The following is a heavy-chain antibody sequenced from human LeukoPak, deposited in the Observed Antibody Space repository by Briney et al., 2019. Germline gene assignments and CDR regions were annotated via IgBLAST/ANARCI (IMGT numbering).Heavy chain of an antibody. Sequence: GASVKVSCKSSGHTFTSYGINWVRQAPGQGLEWMGWISVYNGNTYYAQKFQVRITMTTDTSTSTAYMDLRSLRSDDTAVYYCASAQEIAVAGSYFDYWGQGTLVTVSS. V-gene: IGHV1-18*01. CDR1: GHTFTSYG. J-gene: IGHJ4*02. D-gene: IGHD6-19*01. CDR2: ISVYNGNT. CDR3: ASAQEIAVAGSYFDY.